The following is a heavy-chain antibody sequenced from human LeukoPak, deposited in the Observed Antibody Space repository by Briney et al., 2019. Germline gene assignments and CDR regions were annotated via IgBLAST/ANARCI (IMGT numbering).Heavy chain of an antibody. V-gene: IGHV3-33*08. J-gene: IGHJ6*02. Sequence: GGSLRLSCAASGFTFSSHGMHWVRQAPGKGLEWVAFIWYDESKKFYADSVKGRFTVSRDNPKETLHLQMNGLRAEDTAVYYCAREEVVAATRSYYYGMDVWGQGTTVTVSS. CDR3: AREEVVAATRSYYYGMDV. D-gene: IGHD2-15*01. CDR2: IWYDESKK. CDR1: GFTFSSHG.